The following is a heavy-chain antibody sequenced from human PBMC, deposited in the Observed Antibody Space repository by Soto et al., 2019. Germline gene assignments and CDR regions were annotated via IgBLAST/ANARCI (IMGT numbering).Heavy chain of an antibody. CDR2: ISARGGSS. Sequence: EVQLLESGGGLVQPGGSLRLSCAASGFSFSSYAMVWVRQAPGKGLEWVSVISARGGSSYFADSVKGRFTTSRDNSKNVLSLEMSGLRAEDAATYFCAKCSIEYSASVDNWGQGTLVLVSS. V-gene: IGHV3-23*01. J-gene: IGHJ4*02. CDR1: GFSFSSYA. CDR3: AKCSIEYSASVDN. D-gene: IGHD5-12*01.